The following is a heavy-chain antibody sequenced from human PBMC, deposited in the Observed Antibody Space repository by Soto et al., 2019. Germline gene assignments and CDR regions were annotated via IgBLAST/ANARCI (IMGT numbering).Heavy chain of an antibody. CDR3: ARAKRYPVAIFGVVIPELDY. Sequence: GGSMRLSCAASGFTFINYWMHWVLQAPGKGLVWVSRINSNGGSTSYADSVNGRFTISRDNAKNTLYLQMNSLRAEDTAVYFCARAKRYPVAIFGVVIPELDYWGQGAPVTVSS. V-gene: IGHV3-74*01. CDR2: INSNGGST. J-gene: IGHJ4*02. CDR1: GFTFINYW. D-gene: IGHD3-3*01.